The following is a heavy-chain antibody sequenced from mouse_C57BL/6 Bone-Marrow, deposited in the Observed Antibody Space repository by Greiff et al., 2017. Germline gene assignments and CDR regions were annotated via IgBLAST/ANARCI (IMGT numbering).Heavy chain of an antibody. CDR3: ARGSSNGFDY. CDR2: IWWGGDK. V-gene: IGHV8-8*01. CDR1: GYSLSPFGMG. Sequence: ESGPGILQPSQTLSLTCSFSGYSLSPFGMGVGWIRPPSGKGLEWLAHIWWGGDKYYNPALKSGLTISKDTSKNQVCLKIANVDIADTATYYGARGSSNGFDYWGQGTTLTVSS. D-gene: IGHD1-1*01. J-gene: IGHJ2*01.